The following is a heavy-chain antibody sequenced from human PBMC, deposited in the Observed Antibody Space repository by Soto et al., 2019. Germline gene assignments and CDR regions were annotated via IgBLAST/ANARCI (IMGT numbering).Heavy chain of an antibody. D-gene: IGHD4-4*01. CDR2: IFYNGDT. V-gene: IGHV4-30-4*01. CDR3: AREGRLQSLDY. CDR1: GGSISNPDHY. Sequence: SETLSLTCTVSGGSISNPDHYWSWIRQPPGKGLEWIGSIFYNGDTPYNPSLESRLSISVDTSKNQFSLSLSSVTASDTAVYFCAREGRLQSLDYWGQGTLVTVSS. J-gene: IGHJ4*02.